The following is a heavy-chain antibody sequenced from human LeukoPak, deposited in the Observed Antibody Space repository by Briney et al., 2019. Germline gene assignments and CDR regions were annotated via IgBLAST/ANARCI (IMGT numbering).Heavy chain of an antibody. D-gene: IGHD3-9*01. Sequence: ASVKVSCKASGYTFTSYDINWVRQATGQGLEWMGWMNPNSGNTGYAQKFQGRVTMTTDTSTSTAYMELRSLRSDDTAVYYCARYLSEIVDYWGQGTLVTVSS. CDR2: MNPNSGNT. V-gene: IGHV1-8*01. CDR1: GYTFTSYD. CDR3: ARYLSEIVDY. J-gene: IGHJ4*02.